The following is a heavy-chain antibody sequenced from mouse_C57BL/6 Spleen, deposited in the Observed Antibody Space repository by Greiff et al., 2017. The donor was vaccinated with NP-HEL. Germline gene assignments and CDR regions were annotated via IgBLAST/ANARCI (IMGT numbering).Heavy chain of an antibody. CDR2: IYPGDGDT. Sequence: QVQLKESGPELVKPGASVKISCKASGYAFSSSWMNWVKQRPGKGLEWIGRIYPGDGDTNYNGKFKGKATLTADDSSSTAYMQLSSLTSEDSAVYFCAREDYYGSSFAWFAYWGQGTLVTVSA. V-gene: IGHV1-82*01. J-gene: IGHJ3*01. CDR3: AREDYYGSSFAWFAY. D-gene: IGHD1-1*01. CDR1: GYAFSSSW.